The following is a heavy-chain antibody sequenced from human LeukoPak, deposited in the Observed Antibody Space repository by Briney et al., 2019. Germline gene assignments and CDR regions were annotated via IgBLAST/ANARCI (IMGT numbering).Heavy chain of an antibody. Sequence: GASVKVSCKASGYTFTSYYMHWVRQAPGQGLEWMGIINPSGGSTSYAQKFQGRVTMTRDMSTSTVYMELSSLRSEDTAVYYCARKGYYYDSSGEPGYFQHWGQGTLVTVSS. CDR2: INPSGGST. CDR1: GYTFTSYY. D-gene: IGHD3-22*01. CDR3: ARKGYYYDSSGEPGYFQH. V-gene: IGHV1-46*01. J-gene: IGHJ1*01.